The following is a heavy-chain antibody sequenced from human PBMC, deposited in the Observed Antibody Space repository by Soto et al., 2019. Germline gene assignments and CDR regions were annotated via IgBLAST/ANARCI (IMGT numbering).Heavy chain of an antibody. Sequence: GGSLRLSCAASGFTFTDYYMSWIRQAPGKGLEWLSYISSSSDYITYADSVRGRFTISRDNAKNSLYLQMNSLRAEDTAVYYCAREVSGAYDYWGQGTVVTVSS. D-gene: IGHD1-26*01. J-gene: IGHJ4*02. V-gene: IGHV3-11*06. CDR2: ISSSSDYI. CDR3: AREVSGAYDY. CDR1: GFTFTDYY.